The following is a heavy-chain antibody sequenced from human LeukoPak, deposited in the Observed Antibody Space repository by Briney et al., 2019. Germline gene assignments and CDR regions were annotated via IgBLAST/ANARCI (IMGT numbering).Heavy chain of an antibody. V-gene: IGHV3-33*01. D-gene: IGHD3-10*01. J-gene: IGHJ6*02. CDR3: AREKLLWFGEVLPYGMDV. CDR2: IWNDGSNK. CDR1: GFTFSIYG. Sequence: GGSLRLSCAASGFTFSIYGMHWVRQAPGKGLEWVAVIWNDGSNKYYADSVKGRFTISRDNSKNTLYLQMNSLRAEDTAVYYCAREKLLWFGEVLPYGMDVWGQGTTVTVSS.